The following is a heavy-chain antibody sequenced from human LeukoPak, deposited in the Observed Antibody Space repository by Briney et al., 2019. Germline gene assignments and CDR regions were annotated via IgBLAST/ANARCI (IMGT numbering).Heavy chain of an antibody. V-gene: IGHV1-2*02. Sequence: ASVKVSCKASGYTFTGYYMHWVRQAPGQGLEWMGWINPNSGGTNYAQKFQGRVTMTRDTSISTAYMELSRLRSDDTAVYYCARVGGSYCSGGSCYGAYYYGMDVWGQGTTVTVSS. CDR2: INPNSGGT. CDR3: ARVGGSYCSGGSCYGAYYYGMDV. J-gene: IGHJ6*02. CDR1: GYTFTGYY. D-gene: IGHD2-15*01.